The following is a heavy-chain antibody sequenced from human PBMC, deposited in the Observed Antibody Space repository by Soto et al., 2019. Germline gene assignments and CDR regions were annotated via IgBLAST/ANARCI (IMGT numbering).Heavy chain of an antibody. D-gene: IGHD3-22*01. CDR2: IIPIFGTA. CDR1: GGTFSSYA. J-gene: IGHJ4*02. CDR3: ARGNYYDSSGYYDYFDY. V-gene: IGHV1-69*13. Sequence: WASVKVSCKASGGTFSSYAISWVRQAPGQGLEWMGGIIPIFGTANYAQKFQGRVTITADESTSTAYMELSSLRSEDTAVYYCARGNYYDSSGYYDYFDYWGQGTLVTVSS.